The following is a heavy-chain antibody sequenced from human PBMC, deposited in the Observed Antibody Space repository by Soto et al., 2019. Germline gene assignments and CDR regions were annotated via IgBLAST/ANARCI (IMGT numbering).Heavy chain of an antibody. J-gene: IGHJ3*02. D-gene: IGHD3-3*01. CDR1: GYTFTGYY. V-gene: IGHV1-2*04. CDR2: INPNSGGT. Sequence: GASVKVSCKASGYTFTGYYMHWVRQAPGQGLEWMGWINPNSGGTNYAQKFQGWVTMTRDTSISTAYMELSRLRSDDTAVYYCARDSRITIFGVVIKHDAFDIWGQGTMVTVS. CDR3: ARDSRITIFGVVIKHDAFDI.